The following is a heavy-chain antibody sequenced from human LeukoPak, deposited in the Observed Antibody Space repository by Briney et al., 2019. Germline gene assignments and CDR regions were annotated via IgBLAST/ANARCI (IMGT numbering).Heavy chain of an antibody. D-gene: IGHD3-10*01. CDR3: ARDSGVTMVRGAPCWFDP. CDR1: GYTFTGYY. J-gene: IGHJ5*02. Sequence: VASVKVSCKASGYTFTGYYMHWVRQAPGQGLEWMGWINPNSGGTNYAQKFQGRVTMTRDTSISTAYMELSRLRSDDTAVYYCARDSGVTMVRGAPCWFDPWGQGTLVTVSS. CDR2: INPNSGGT. V-gene: IGHV1-2*02.